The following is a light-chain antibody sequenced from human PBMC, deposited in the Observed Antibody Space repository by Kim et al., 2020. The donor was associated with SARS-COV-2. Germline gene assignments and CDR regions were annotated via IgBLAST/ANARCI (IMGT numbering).Light chain of an antibody. CDR1: QSVSSSY. J-gene: IGKJ2*01. CDR3: QKYGSSSFT. Sequence: SPGERATLSCRASQSVSSSYLTWYQHKPGQAPRLLIYGASSRATGIPDRFSGSGSGTDFTLTISRLEPEDFAVYYCQKYGSSSFTFGQGTKVDIK. CDR2: GAS. V-gene: IGKV3-20*01.